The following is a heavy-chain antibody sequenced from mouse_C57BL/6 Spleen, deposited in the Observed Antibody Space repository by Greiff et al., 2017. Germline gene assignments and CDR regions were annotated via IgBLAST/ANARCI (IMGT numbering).Heavy chain of an antibody. CDR1: GYTFTSYW. Sequence: VKLQQPGAELVKPGASVKMSCKASGYTFTSYWITWVKQRPGQGLEWIGDIYPGSGSTNYNEKFKSKATLTVDTSSSTAYMQLSSLTSEDSAVYYCARPYDYDYYAMDYWGQGTSVTVSS. CDR2: IYPGSGST. D-gene: IGHD2-4*01. J-gene: IGHJ4*01. CDR3: ARPYDYDYYAMDY. V-gene: IGHV1-55*01.